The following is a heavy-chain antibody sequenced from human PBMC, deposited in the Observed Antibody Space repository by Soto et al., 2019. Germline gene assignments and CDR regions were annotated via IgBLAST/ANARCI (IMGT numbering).Heavy chain of an antibody. CDR3: AKAEGSSYGTEYSQH. J-gene: IGHJ1*01. V-gene: IGHV3-23*01. CDR2: IISSGGST. Sequence: EVQLLESGGGLVQPGGSLRLYCAASGFTFSTYAMNWVRQAPGKGLEWVSLIISSGGSTYYADSVKGRFTISRDNSKNTLYLRMNSLRADDTAVYYCAKAEGSSYGTEYSQHWGQGTLVTVSS. D-gene: IGHD6-13*01. CDR1: GFTFSTYA.